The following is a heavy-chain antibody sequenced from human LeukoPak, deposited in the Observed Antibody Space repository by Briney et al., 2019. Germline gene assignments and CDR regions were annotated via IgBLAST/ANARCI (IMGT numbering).Heavy chain of an antibody. J-gene: IGHJ5*02. Sequence: ASVKVSFMASGYTFISHGISWVRQAPGQGLEWMGWINPYNGNTNYAQRLQGRVTLTTDTSTNTAYMGLRSMRSDVTAVYYCARFQLVEKNWSDPRGQGTLVTVSS. CDR1: GYTFISHG. D-gene: IGHD6-13*01. CDR2: INPYNGNT. V-gene: IGHV1-18*01. CDR3: ARFQLVEKNWSDP.